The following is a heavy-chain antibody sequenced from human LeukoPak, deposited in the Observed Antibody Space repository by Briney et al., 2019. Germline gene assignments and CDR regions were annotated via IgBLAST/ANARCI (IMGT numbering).Heavy chain of an antibody. CDR3: AKAWYGGVRHDAFDI. CDR1: GFTFNNYG. J-gene: IGHJ3*02. V-gene: IGHV3-30*18. CDR2: ISDDGTKK. D-gene: IGHD3-10*01. Sequence: WRSLRLSCAASGFTFNNYGMVWVRQAPGKGLEWVAIISDDGTKKYYAESVKGRFTISRDSSKNTLYLQMDSLRVEDAAVYYCAKAWYGGVRHDAFDIWGQGTRVTVSS.